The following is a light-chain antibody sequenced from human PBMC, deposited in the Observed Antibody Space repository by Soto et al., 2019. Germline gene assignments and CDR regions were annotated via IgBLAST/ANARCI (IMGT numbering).Light chain of an antibody. Sequence: QSVLTQPASVSGSPGQSITISCTGTSSDVGGYNHVSWYQQYPGKVPKLLIYNVSHRPSGVSNRFSGSKSGNTASLTISGLQAEYEADYFCTSSTSGSLYVFGTGTKVTVL. V-gene: IGLV2-14*03. CDR1: SSDVGGYNH. CDR2: NVS. J-gene: IGLJ1*01. CDR3: TSSTSGSLYV.